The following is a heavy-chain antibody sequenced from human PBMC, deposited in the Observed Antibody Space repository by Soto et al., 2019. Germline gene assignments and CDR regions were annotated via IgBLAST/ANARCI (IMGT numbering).Heavy chain of an antibody. D-gene: IGHD3-22*01. CDR1: GDTFSSDA. Sequence: QVQLVQSGAEVKKPGASVKVSCKASGDTFSSDAINWVRQAPGQGLEWMGGIIPMLGTANYAQKFKGRDTITAGESTSTVYMGLRSVRSEDTSVYYCARVGLAHYYDSSGYYSPLDYWAEGTLVTVSS. V-gene: IGHV1-69*01. CDR3: ARVGLAHYYDSSGYYSPLDY. J-gene: IGHJ4*02. CDR2: IIPMLGTA.